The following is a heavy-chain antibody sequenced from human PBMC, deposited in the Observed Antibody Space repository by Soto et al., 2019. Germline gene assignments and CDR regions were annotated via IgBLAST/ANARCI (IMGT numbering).Heavy chain of an antibody. V-gene: IGHV5-10-1*01. D-gene: IGHD4-4*01. J-gene: IGHJ6*02. CDR2: IDPSDSNT. Sequence: PGESLKISCTGSGYSFTSYWISWVRQMPGKGLEWMGRIDPSDSNTNYSPSFQGHVTISADKSISTAYLQWSSLKASDTAMYYCASSSNYALYYYYGMDVWGQRTTVTVSS. CDR3: ASSSNYALYYYYGMDV. CDR1: GYSFTSYW.